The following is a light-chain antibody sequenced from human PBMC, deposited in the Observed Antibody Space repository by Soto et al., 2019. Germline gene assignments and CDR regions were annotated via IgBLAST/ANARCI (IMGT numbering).Light chain of an antibody. Sequence: QSVLTQSPSASASLGASVKLTCTLSSGHSSYAIAWHQQQPEKGPRYLMKLNSDGSHSKGDGIPDRFSGSSSGAERYLTISNLQSEDEADYYCQTWGTGIQVFGRGTQLIVL. CDR1: SGHSSYA. CDR3: QTWGTGIQV. V-gene: IGLV4-69*01. J-gene: IGLJ2*01. CDR2: LNSDGSH.